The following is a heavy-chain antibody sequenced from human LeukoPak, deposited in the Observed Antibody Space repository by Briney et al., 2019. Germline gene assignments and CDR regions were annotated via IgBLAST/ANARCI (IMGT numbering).Heavy chain of an antibody. D-gene: IGHD2-2*01. CDR3: TRRYCSSTSCSGYSDY. CDR1: GFIVSDHY. J-gene: IGHJ4*02. V-gene: IGHV3-72*01. CDR2: TTKKSDSYTT. Sequence: QSGGSLRLSCAASGFIVSDHYMDGVRQAPGKGLEWVGRTTKKSDSYTTEYGASVKGRFSISRDDSRNSLYMQMNSLKTEDTAVYYCTRRYCSSTSCSGYSDYWGQGTLVTVSS.